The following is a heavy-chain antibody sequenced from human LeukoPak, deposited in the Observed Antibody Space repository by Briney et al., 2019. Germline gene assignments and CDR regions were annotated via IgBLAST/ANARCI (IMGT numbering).Heavy chain of an antibody. D-gene: IGHD6-13*01. J-gene: IGHJ4*02. CDR3: ARTSIAAQLRAAFDY. V-gene: IGHV1-69*13. Sequence: GASVTVSCKASGGTFSSYAISWVRQAPGRGLEWMGGIIPIFGTANYAQKFQGRVTITADESTSTAYMELSSLRSEDTAVYYCARTSIAAQLRAAFDYWGQGTLVTVSS. CDR1: GGTFSSYA. CDR2: IIPIFGTA.